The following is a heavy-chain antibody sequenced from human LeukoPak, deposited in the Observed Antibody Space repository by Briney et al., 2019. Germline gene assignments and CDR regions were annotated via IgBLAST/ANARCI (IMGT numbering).Heavy chain of an antibody. CDR3: ARGGHCSSTSENCYYYGMDV. Sequence: GGSLRLSCAASGFTFSSYGMHWVRQAPGKGLEWVAVISYDGSNKYYADSVKGRFTISRDNPKNTLYLQMNSLRAEDTAVYYCARGGHCSSTSENCYYYGMDVWGQGTTVTVSS. J-gene: IGHJ6*02. D-gene: IGHD2-2*01. CDR2: ISYDGSNK. V-gene: IGHV3-30*03. CDR1: GFTFSSYG.